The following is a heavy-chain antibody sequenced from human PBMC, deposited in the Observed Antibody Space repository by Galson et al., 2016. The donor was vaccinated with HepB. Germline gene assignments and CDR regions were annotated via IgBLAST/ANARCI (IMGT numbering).Heavy chain of an antibody. CDR1: FNSYG. Sequence: FNSYGFTWVRQAPAQGLEWMGGIIPMFGTADYAQKFQGRVTITADESTSTVYMELSSLRSEDTAMYYCAIVGGTTFDYWGQGTLVTVSS. D-gene: IGHD1-26*01. CDR2: IIPMFGTA. V-gene: IGHV1-69*01. CDR3: AIVGGTTFDY. J-gene: IGHJ4*02.